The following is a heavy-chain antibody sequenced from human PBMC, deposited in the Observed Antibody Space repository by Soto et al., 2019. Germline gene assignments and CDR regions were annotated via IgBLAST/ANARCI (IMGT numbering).Heavy chain of an antibody. CDR1: RFTFNSYS. CDR3: ARDYSSYGPFDY. J-gene: IGHJ4*02. Sequence: GGSLRLSCAVSRFTFNSYSMNWVRQAPGKGLEWVSSISSFSNYMYYTDSVKGRFTISRDNARNSLYLQMNSLRAEDTAVYYCARDYSSYGPFDYWGQGTLVTVSS. CDR2: ISSFSNYM. V-gene: IGHV3-21*01. D-gene: IGHD5-18*01.